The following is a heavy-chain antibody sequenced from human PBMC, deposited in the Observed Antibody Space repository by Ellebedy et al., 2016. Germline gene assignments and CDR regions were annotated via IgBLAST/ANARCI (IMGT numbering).Heavy chain of an antibody. CDR3: ARDPGYSSSWLENYYYGMDV. V-gene: IGHV1-2*02. D-gene: IGHD6-13*01. CDR2: INPNSGGT. J-gene: IGHJ6*02. Sequence: ASVKVSXXASGYTFTGYYMHWVRQAPGQGLEWMGWINPNSGGTNYAQKFQGMVTMTRDTSISTAYMELSRLRSDDTAVYYCARDPGYSSSWLENYYYGMDVWGQGTTVTVSS. CDR1: GYTFTGYY.